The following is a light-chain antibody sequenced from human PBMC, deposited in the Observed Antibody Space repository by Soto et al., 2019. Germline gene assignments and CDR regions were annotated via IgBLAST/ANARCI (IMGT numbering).Light chain of an antibody. CDR1: QSISTY. CDR3: QQYNSYYT. CDR2: AAS. J-gene: IGKJ2*01. V-gene: IGKV1-39*01. Sequence: DIQMTQSPSSLSASVGDRVIITCRTSQSISTYLNWYHHKPGKAPKLLIYAASNLQSGVPSRFSGSGSGTEFTLTISSLQPDDFATYYCQQYNSYYTFGQGTKLEIK.